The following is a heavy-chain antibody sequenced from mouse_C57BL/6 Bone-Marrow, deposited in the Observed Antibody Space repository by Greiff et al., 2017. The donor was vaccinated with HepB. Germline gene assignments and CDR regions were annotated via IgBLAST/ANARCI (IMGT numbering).Heavy chain of an antibody. CDR2: IFPGSGST. J-gene: IGHJ4*01. D-gene: IGHD3-2*02. Sequence: QVQLKESGPELVKPGASVKISCKASGYTFTDYYINWVKQRPGQGLEWIGWIFPGSGSTYYNEKFKGKATLTVDKSSSTAYMLLSSLTSEDSAVYFCARPRRSSGPTMDYWGQGTSVTVSS. CDR1: GYTFTDYY. CDR3: ARPRRSSGPTMDY. V-gene: IGHV1-75*01.